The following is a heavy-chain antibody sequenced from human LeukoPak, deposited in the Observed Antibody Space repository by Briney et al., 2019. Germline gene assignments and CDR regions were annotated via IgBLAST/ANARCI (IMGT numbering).Heavy chain of an antibody. Sequence: TSETLSLTCAVYGGSFSGYYWSWIRQPPGKGLEWIGEINHSGSTNYNPSLKSRVTISVDTSKNQFSLKLSSVTAADTAVYYCARGRGGIAAAGTKYWGQGTLVIVSS. CDR2: INHSGST. J-gene: IGHJ4*02. V-gene: IGHV4-34*01. CDR3: ARGRGGIAAAGTKY. D-gene: IGHD6-13*01. CDR1: GGSFSGYY.